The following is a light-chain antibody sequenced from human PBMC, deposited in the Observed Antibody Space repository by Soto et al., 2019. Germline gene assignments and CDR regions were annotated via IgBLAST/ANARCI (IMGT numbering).Light chain of an antibody. CDR1: QSISSW. Sequence: DIQMTQSPSTLSASVGDRVTITCRASQSISSWLAWYQQKPGTAPNLLIYKASTLQSGVPSRFSGSGSATEFTLTISGLQPDDSATYYCQQYNDNWTFGQGTKVEIK. CDR3: QQYNDNWT. CDR2: KAS. J-gene: IGKJ1*01. V-gene: IGKV1-5*03.